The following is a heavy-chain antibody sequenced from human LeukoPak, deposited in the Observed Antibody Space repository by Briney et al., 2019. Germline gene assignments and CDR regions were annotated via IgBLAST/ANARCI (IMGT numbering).Heavy chain of an antibody. CDR1: GGSFSGYY. CDR2: IYYSGST. Sequence: PSETLSLTCAVYGGSFSGYYWSWIRQPPGKGLEWIGSIYYSGSTYYNPSLKSRVTISVDTSKNQFSLKLSSVTAADTAVYYCAGNTFRWGQGTLVTVSS. D-gene: IGHD3-16*01. CDR3: AGNTFR. J-gene: IGHJ4*02. V-gene: IGHV4-34*01.